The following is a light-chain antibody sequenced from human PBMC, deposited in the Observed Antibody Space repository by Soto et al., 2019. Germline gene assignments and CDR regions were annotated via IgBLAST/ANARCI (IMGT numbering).Light chain of an antibody. J-gene: IGKJ5*01. CDR2: GVS. CDR3: QVYGPAPPIT. CDR1: QSVIGRQ. V-gene: IGKV3-20*01. Sequence: VLTQSPGTLSLYPGERATLSCRASQSVIGRQLAWYQHKPGQAPRLLIYGVSTRATGIPDRFTGSGSGTDFTLTISRLEPEDFAVFYCQVYGPAPPITFGQGTRLEIK.